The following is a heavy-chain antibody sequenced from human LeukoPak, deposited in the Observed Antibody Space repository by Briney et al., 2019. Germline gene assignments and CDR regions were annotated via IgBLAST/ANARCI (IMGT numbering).Heavy chain of an antibody. CDR1: GFTFSTYG. CDR3: AKGPGKAGASNTWYFDI. D-gene: IGHD6-13*01. J-gene: IGHJ2*01. CDR2: INYDGTEQ. Sequence: PGGSLRLSCAASGFTFSTYGILWVRQAPGKGLEWAAFINYDGTEQYYADSVKGRFTTSRDNSKDTLFLQMNSLRAEDTAVYYCAKGPGKAGASNTWYFDIWGRGTLVTVSS. V-gene: IGHV3-30*02.